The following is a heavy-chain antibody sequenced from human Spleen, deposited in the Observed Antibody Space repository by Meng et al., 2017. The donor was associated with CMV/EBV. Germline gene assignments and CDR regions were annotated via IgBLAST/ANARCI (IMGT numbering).Heavy chain of an antibody. CDR1: GFTFDDYA. D-gene: IGHD3-9*01. V-gene: IGHV3-43D*03. CDR2: ISWDGGST. J-gene: IGHJ6*02. CDR3: AKDKLRYFDQAYYYYYGMDV. Sequence: GGSLRLSCAASGFTFDDYAMHWVRQAPGKGLEWVSLISWDGGSTYYADSVKGRFTISRDNSKNSLYLQMNSLRAEDTALYYCAKDKLRYFDQAYYYYYGMDVWGQGTTVTVSS.